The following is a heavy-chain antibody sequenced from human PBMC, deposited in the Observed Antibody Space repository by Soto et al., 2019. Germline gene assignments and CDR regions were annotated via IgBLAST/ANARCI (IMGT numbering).Heavy chain of an antibody. D-gene: IGHD5-18*01. CDR2: IYNSGTT. J-gene: IGHJ5*02. V-gene: IGHV4-31*03. CDR1: GGSINGGGYY. CDR3: ARGRGYSYQNFFDL. Sequence: QVQLQESGPGLVKPSQTLSLTCTVPGGSINGGGYYWTWIRQHPGKGLEWFGNIYNSGTTYYNPSLEGRVSISLDMSKNQFSLKVTSVTAADSAVYYCARGRGYSYQNFFDLWGPGIRVTVSS.